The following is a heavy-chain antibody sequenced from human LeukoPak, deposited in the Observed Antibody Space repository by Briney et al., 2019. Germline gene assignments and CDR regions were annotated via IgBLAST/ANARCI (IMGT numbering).Heavy chain of an antibody. CDR2: IIPIFGTA. V-gene: IGHV1-69*13. Sequence: ASVTVSCTASGGTFTRYTISGGRQAPGQGLEWMGGIIPIFGTANYAQKFQGRVTITADESTSTAYMEVSSLRSEDTAVYYCARGYSCYYFLDYWGQGSLVTVSS. CDR1: GGTFTRYT. D-gene: IGHD5-12*01. J-gene: IGHJ4*02. CDR3: ARGYSCYYFLDY.